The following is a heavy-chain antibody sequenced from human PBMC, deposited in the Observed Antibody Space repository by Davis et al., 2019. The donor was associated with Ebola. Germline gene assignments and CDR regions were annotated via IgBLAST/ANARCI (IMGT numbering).Heavy chain of an antibody. CDR3: AKARGPIVEWLYDY. CDR2: ISGSGGST. Sequence: GESLKISCAASGFTFSSYAMSWVRQAPGKGLEWVSGISGSGGSTYYADSVKGRFTISRDNSKNTLYLQMNSLRTEDTAVYYCAKARGPIVEWLYDYWGQGTLVTVSS. V-gene: IGHV3-23*01. J-gene: IGHJ4*02. CDR1: GFTFSSYA. D-gene: IGHD3-3*01.